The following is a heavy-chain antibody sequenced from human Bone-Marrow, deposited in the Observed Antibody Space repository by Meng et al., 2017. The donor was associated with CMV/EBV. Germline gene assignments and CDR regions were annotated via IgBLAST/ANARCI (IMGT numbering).Heavy chain of an antibody. Sequence: GESLKISCAASGFPFSSYAMSWVRQAPGKGLEWVSAISGSGGSTYYADSVKGRFTISRDNSKNTLYLQMNSLRAEDTAVYYCARVNSGTYYTQYYYGMDVWGQGTTVTVSS. CDR1: GFPFSSYA. V-gene: IGHV3-23*01. D-gene: IGHD1-26*01. CDR2: ISGSGGST. CDR3: ARVNSGTYYTQYYYGMDV. J-gene: IGHJ6*02.